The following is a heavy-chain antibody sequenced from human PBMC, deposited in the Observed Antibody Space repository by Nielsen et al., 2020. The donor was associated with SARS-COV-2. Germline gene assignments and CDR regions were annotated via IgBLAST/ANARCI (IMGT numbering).Heavy chain of an antibody. CDR3: ARDRQGYNYYYGMDV. Sequence: SETLSLTCTVSGGSISSGGYYWSWIRQHPGKGLEWIGYIYYTGSTYYNPALESRLTISIDTSRNQFSLNLRSVTAADTALYFCARDRQGYNYYYGMDVWGQGATVSVSS. J-gene: IGHJ6*02. CDR2: IYYTGST. V-gene: IGHV4-31*03. CDR1: GGSISSGGYY.